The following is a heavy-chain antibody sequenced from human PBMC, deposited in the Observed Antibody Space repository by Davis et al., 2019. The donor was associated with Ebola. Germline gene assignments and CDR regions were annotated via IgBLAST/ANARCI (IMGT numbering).Heavy chain of an antibody. CDR1: GFTFSSYA. Sequence: PGGSLRLSCAASGFTFSSYAMSWVRKAPGKGLEWVSAISGSGGSTYYADSVQGRLTISRDNSKNTLYLQMNSRRAEDTAVYYWEKIPGAGTYYYYGMDVWGQGTTVTVSS. CDR2: ISGSGGST. D-gene: IGHD6-13*01. CDR3: EKIPGAGTYYYYGMDV. J-gene: IGHJ6*02. V-gene: IGHV3-23*01.